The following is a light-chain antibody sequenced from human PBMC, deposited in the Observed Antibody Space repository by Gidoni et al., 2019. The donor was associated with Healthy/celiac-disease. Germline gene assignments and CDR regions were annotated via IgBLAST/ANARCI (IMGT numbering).Light chain of an antibody. CDR3: QQLNSYPRT. CDR1: QGISRY. J-gene: IGKJ2*01. Sequence: DIQFTPSPSFLSASVGDRVPITCRASQGISRYFAWYQQKTGKAPKLLIYAASTLQSGVPSRFSGRGYGTEFTITISSRQPEDFATYYCQQLNSYPRTFGQGTKLEIK. CDR2: AAS. V-gene: IGKV1-9*01.